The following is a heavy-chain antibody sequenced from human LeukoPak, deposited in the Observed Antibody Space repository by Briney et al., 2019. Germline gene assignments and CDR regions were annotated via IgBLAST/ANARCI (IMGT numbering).Heavy chain of an antibody. CDR2: ISYDGSSK. D-gene: IGHD6-6*01. J-gene: IGHJ4*02. CDR3: ARDILRDGSSSY. V-gene: IGHV3-30-3*01. Sequence: GGSLRLSCAASGFTFSSYAMHWVRQAPGKGLEWVAVISYDGSSKYYADSVKGRFTISRDNSKNTLYLQMNSLRAEDTAVYYCARDILRDGSSSYWGQGTLVTVSS. CDR1: GFTFSSYA.